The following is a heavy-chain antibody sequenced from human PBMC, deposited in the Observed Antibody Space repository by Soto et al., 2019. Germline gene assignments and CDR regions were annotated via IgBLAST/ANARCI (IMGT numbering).Heavy chain of an antibody. J-gene: IGHJ3*01. Sequence: GESLRLSCTASGFTFNTYAMNWVRQVPGKGLEWVASISGGGGSTYYADSVNGRFTISRDTSKNTLYLQMNSLSAEDTAVYYCAKGFIVVVTAIRPDDNFDVWGQGTMVTVSS. D-gene: IGHD2-21*02. CDR1: GFTFNTYA. CDR3: AKGFIVVVTAIRPDDNFDV. CDR2: ISGGGGST. V-gene: IGHV3-23*01.